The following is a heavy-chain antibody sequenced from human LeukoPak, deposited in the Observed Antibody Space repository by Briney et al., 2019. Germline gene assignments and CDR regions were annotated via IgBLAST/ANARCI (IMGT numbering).Heavy chain of an antibody. CDR3: ARDGTGTPYDY. V-gene: IGHV3-49*03. D-gene: IGHD1-7*01. Sequence: PWGALRLSCTASGFTFGDYAMSWFRQAPGKGLEWVGFIRSKAYGGTTEYAASVKGRFTISRDDSKSIAYLQMNSLKTEDTAVYYCARDGTGTPYDYWGQGTLVTVSS. CDR2: IRSKAYGGTT. J-gene: IGHJ4*02. CDR1: GFTFGDYA.